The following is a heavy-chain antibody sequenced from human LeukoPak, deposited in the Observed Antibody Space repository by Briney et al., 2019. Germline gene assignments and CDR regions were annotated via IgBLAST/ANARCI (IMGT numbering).Heavy chain of an antibody. CDR2: ISYDGSNK. J-gene: IGHJ1*01. CDR3: AKDWYYYDSSGYHPEH. V-gene: IGHV3-30*18. D-gene: IGHD3-22*01. Sequence: GGSLRLSCAASGFTFSSYWMSWVRQAPGKGLEWVAVISYDGSNKYYADSVKGRFTISRDNSKNTLYLQMNSRRAEDTAVYYCAKDWYYYDSSGYHPEHWGQGTLVTVSS. CDR1: GFTFSSYW.